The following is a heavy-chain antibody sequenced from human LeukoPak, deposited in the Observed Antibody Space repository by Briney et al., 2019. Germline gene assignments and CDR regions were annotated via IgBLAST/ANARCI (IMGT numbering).Heavy chain of an antibody. V-gene: IGHV3-21*01. CDR1: GFTFSAYN. CDR2: IHITSDWI. CDR3: AKGQGWLVREGAFDI. Sequence: RPGGSLRLSCAASGFTFSAYNMNWVRQAPGKGLEWVSSIHITSDWIYYADSVKGRFTISRDSAKNTLYLQMNSLRAEDTAVYYCAKGQGWLVREGAFDIWGQGTMVTVSS. D-gene: IGHD6-19*01. J-gene: IGHJ3*02.